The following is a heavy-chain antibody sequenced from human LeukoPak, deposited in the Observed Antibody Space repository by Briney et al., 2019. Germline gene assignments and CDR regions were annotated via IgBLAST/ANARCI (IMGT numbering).Heavy chain of an antibody. Sequence: GGSLRLSCAASGFTFSDYHMSWIRQAPGKGLEWISYISSGGSTIYYADSVKGRFTISRDNAQNSLYLQMNSLRAEDTAVYYCAKGRLDPNLVLDYWGQGTLVTVSS. V-gene: IGHV3-11*01. J-gene: IGHJ4*02. D-gene: IGHD6-13*01. CDR1: GFTFSDYH. CDR2: ISSGGSTI. CDR3: AKGRLDPNLVLDY.